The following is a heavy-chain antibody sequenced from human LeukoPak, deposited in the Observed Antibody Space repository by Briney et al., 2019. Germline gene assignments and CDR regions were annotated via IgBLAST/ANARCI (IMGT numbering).Heavy chain of an antibody. V-gene: IGHV5-51*01. D-gene: IGHD3-22*01. CDR3: ARRSSDYDWYLGI. Sequence: GESLKISCKASGYIFTDYWIGWVRQMPGKGLEWMGIIYPGDSDTRYSQSFQGQVTVSADKPTTTAYLQWSSLKASDTAIYYCARRSSDYDWYLGIWGRGTLVTVSS. CDR1: GYIFTDYW. J-gene: IGHJ2*01. CDR2: IYPGDSDT.